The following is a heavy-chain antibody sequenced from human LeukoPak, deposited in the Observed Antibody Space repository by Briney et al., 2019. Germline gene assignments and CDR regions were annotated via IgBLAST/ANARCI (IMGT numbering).Heavy chain of an antibody. D-gene: IGHD2-21*01. CDR2: IKQGGSET. CDR1: GFIFSNYW. J-gene: IGHJ4*02. Sequence: GGSLRLSCAASGFIFSNYWMTWVRQAPGKGLEWVASIKQGGSETYHVDSVKGRFTISRDNAENSLYLHMSSLRAEDTGVYFCAKVWAESADGGGYRHFDYWGQGTLVTVSS. V-gene: IGHV3-7*01. CDR3: AKVWAESADGGGYRHFDY.